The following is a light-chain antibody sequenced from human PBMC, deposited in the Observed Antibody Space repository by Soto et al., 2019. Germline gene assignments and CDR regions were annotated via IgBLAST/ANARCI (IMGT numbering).Light chain of an antibody. J-gene: IGKJ1*01. Sequence: DIQLTQSPSTLSASVGDRVIITCRASHDIGNYLAWYQQKAGKAPKVLIYDASTLESGVPSRFSGSGSGTEFTLTISSLQPDDFATYYCQQYHTYSRTFGQGTKV. CDR3: QQYHTYSRT. CDR1: HDIGNY. CDR2: DAS. V-gene: IGKV1-5*01.